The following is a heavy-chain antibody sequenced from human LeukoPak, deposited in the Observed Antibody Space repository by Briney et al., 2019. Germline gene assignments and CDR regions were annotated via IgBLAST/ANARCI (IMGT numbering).Heavy chain of an antibody. CDR1: GASVNSGDYY. CDR3: ARDTYPSDYFDY. J-gene: IGHJ4*02. D-gene: IGHD2-2*01. CDR2: IYYSGST. V-gene: IGHV4-61*08. Sequence: PSETLSLTCTVSGASVNSGDYYWSWIRQSPGEGLEWIGYIYYSGSTYYNPSLRSRVTISVGTSKNQFSLKLSSVTAADTAVYYCARDTYPSDYFDYWGQGTLVTVSS.